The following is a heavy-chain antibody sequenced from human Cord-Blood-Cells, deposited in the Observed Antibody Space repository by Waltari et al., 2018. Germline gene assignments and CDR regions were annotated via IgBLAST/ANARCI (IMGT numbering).Heavy chain of an antibody. CDR3: ARESPPAAAGTWWFDP. J-gene: IGHJ5*02. V-gene: IGHV1-2*02. CDR1: GYTFTGYY. Sequence: QVQLVQSGAEVKKPGASVKVSCKASGYTFTGYYMHWVRQAPGQGLEWMGWINPNSGGTNYAQKFQGRVTMTRDTSISTAYMELSRLRSDDTAVYYCARESPPAAAGTWWFDPWGQGTLVTVSS. CDR2: INPNSGGT. D-gene: IGHD6-13*01.